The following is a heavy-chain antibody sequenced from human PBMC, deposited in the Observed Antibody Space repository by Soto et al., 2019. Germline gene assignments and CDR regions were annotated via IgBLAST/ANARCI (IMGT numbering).Heavy chain of an antibody. CDR3: ARGSGYYDSSGYYPDDAFDI. CDR1: GFTVSSNY. J-gene: IGHJ3*02. Sequence: PGGSLRLSCAASGFTVSSNYMSWVRQAPGKGLEWVAVIWYDGSNKYYADSVKGRFTISRDNSKNTLYLQMNSLRAEDTAVYYCARGSGYYDSSGYYPDDAFDIWGQGTMVTVSS. D-gene: IGHD3-22*01. V-gene: IGHV3-33*08. CDR2: IWYDGSNK.